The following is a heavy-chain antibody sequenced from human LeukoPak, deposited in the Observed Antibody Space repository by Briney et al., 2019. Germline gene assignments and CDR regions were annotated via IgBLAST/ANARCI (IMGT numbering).Heavy chain of an antibody. CDR2: ISGSGGST. Sequence: GGSLRLSCAASGFTFSSYAMSWVRQAPGKGLEWVSAISGSGGSTYYADSVKGRFTFSRDNSKNTLYLQMNSLRAEDTAVYYCAKGTFWSGYYADYFDYWGQGTLVTVSS. V-gene: IGHV3-23*01. CDR1: GFTFSSYA. J-gene: IGHJ4*02. D-gene: IGHD3-3*01. CDR3: AKGTFWSGYYADYFDY.